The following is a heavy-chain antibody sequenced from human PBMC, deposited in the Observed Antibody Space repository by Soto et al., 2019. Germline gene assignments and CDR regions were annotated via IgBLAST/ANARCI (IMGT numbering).Heavy chain of an antibody. CDR2: ISYEGSNK. V-gene: IGHV3-30*18. D-gene: IGHD3-3*02. Sequence: QVQLVESGGGVVQPGTSLRLSCAASGFVFSRYGMHWVRQAPGKGLDWVAVISYEGSNKYYADSVNGRFTISRDNSKSMLLLEMNSLRVEDTAVYYCANGGIRIGDHYYYGMDVWGQGTTVTVSS. J-gene: IGHJ6*02. CDR3: ANGGIRIGDHYYYGMDV. CDR1: GFVFSRYG.